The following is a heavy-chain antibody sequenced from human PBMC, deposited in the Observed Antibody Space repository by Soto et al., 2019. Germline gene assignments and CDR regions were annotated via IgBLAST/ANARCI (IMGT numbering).Heavy chain of an antibody. CDR2: MNPNSGNT. CDR1: GYTFTGYY. J-gene: IGHJ3*02. Sequence: ASVKVSCKASGYTFTGYYMHWVRQATGQGLEWMGWMNPNSGNTGYAQKFQGRVTMTRNTSISTAYMELSSLRSEDTAVYYCARGPFNNILTGYYVPADAFDIWGQGTMVTVSS. D-gene: IGHD3-9*01. CDR3: ARGPFNNILTGYYVPADAFDI. V-gene: IGHV1-8*02.